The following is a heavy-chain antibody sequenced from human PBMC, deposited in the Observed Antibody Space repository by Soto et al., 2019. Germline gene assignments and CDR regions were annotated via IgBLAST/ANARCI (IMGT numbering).Heavy chain of an antibody. V-gene: IGHV1-3*01. CDR2: INAGNGDT. CDR3: ARGDGTRYSY. Sequence: QVQLVQSGAEVKKPGASVKVSCKASGYTFTTYAMHWVRQAPGQGLEWMGWINAGNGDTKYSQKFQGRVSITRDTSASTAYMVLSSLISEDTAVYYCARGDGTRYSYWGQGTLVTVS. J-gene: IGHJ4*02. CDR1: GYTFTTYA. D-gene: IGHD1-1*01.